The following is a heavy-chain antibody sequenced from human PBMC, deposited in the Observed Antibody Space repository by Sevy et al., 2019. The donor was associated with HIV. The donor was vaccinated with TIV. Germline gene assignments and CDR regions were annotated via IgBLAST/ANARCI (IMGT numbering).Heavy chain of an antibody. CDR2: ITAGGTGT. J-gene: IGHJ5*02. D-gene: IGHD3-3*01. CDR3: ARVGNDFWRGWFDP. CDR1: GFTFSNYA. V-gene: IGHV3-23*01. Sequence: GGSLRLSCAASGFTFSNYALSWVRQAPGKGLEWVSTITAGGTGTYYADSVKGRFTISRDNSKNTLYLQMNSLRDDDTAVNYCARVGNDFWRGWFDPWGQGTLVTVSS.